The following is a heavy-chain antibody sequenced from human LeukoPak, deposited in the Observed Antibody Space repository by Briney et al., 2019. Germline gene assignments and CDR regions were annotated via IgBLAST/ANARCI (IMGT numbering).Heavy chain of an antibody. CDR1: GGSISSGGYS. CDR2: IYHSGST. J-gene: IGHJ6*02. Sequence: SETLSLTCAVSGGSISSGGYSWSWIRQPPGKGLEWIGYIYHSGSTYYNPSLKSRVTISVDRSKNQFSLKLSSVTAADTAVYYCAGRIAYGSGSYYGNYYYYGMDVWGQGTTVTVSS. D-gene: IGHD3-10*01. CDR3: AGRIAYGSGSYYGNYYYYGMDV. V-gene: IGHV4-30-2*01.